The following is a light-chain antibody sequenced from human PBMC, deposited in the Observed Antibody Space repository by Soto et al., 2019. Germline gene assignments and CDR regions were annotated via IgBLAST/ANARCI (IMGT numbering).Light chain of an antibody. J-gene: IGKJ5*01. CDR2: GAS. CDR1: QSVGTN. V-gene: IGKV3-15*01. CDR3: QQLNYWPRIT. Sequence: DIVMTQSPGTLSVSPGERATLSCRASQSVGTNVAWYQQRPGQAPRLLVYGASTRASGIPPRFSGSGSGTDFTLTISSLQSEDFAVYYCQQLNYWPRITFGQGTRLETK.